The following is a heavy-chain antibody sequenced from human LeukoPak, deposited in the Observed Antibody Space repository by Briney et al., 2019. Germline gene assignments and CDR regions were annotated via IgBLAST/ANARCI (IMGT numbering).Heavy chain of an antibody. CDR2: IYYSGST. CDR3: ARDPMEGYFDY. D-gene: IGHD3-3*01. CDR1: GGSISGSSYY. Sequence: PSETLSLTCTVSGGSISGSSYYWGWIRQPPGKGLEWIGSIYYSGSTYYNPSLKSRVTISVDTSKNQFSLKLNSVTATDTAVYYCARDPMEGYFDYWGQGTLVTVSS. J-gene: IGHJ4*02. V-gene: IGHV4-39*02.